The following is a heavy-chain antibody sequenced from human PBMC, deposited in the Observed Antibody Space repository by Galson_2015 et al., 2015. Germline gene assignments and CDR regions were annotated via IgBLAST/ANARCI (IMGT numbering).Heavy chain of an antibody. J-gene: IGHJ4*02. D-gene: IGHD3-16*02. CDR1: GGSISSGGYY. CDR2: IYYSGST. V-gene: IGHV4-31*03. CDR3: AKISEGRDIEAFGGVIAD. Sequence: TLSLTCTVSGGSISSGGYYWSWIRQHPGKGLEWIGYIYYSGSTYYNPSLKSRVTISVDTSKNQFSLKLSSVTAADTAVYYCAKISEGRDIEAFGGVIADWGQGTLVTVSS.